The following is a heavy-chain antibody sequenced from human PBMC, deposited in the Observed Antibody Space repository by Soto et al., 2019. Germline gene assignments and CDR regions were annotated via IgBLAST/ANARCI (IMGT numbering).Heavy chain of an antibody. CDR3: AKGSSVLWFGEPVDY. CDR2: ISYDGSNK. D-gene: IGHD3-10*01. V-gene: IGHV3-30*18. Sequence: QVQLVESGGGVVQPGRSLRLSCAASGFTFSSYGMHWVRQAPGKGLEWVAVISYDGSNKYYADSVKGRITISRDNSKNPLYRQTNSMRAEATAVSYCAKGSSVLWFGEPVDYCGHGTGVPVAA. J-gene: IGHJ4*01. CDR1: GFTFSSYG.